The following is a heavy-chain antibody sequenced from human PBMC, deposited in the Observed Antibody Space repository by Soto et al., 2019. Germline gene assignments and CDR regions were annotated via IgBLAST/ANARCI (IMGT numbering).Heavy chain of an antibody. J-gene: IGHJ3*02. V-gene: IGHV3-23*01. CDR3: AKDPYYDILTGPPSWAFDI. D-gene: IGHD3-9*01. CDR2: ISGSGGST. Sequence: EVQLLESGGGLVQPGGSLRLSCAASGFTFSSYAMSWVRQAPGKGLEWVSAISGSGGSTYYADSVKGRFTISRDNSKNTLYLQMNSLRAEDTAVYYCAKDPYYDILTGPPSWAFDIWGPGTMVTVSS. CDR1: GFTFSSYA.